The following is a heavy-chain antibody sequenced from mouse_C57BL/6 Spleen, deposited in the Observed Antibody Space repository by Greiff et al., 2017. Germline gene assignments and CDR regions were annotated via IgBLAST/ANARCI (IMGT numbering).Heavy chain of an antibody. CDR1: GYAFSSYW. D-gene: IGHD1-1*01. CDR2: IYPGDGDN. V-gene: IGHV1-80*01. J-gene: IGHJ2*01. CDR3: ARETTVVPSFDY. Sequence: VKLQESGAELVKPGASVKISCKASGYAFSSYWMNWVKQRPGKGLEWIGQIYPGDGDNNYNGKFKGKATLTADRSSSAAYMQLSSLTSDDSAVYVCARETTVVPSFDYWGQGTTLTVSS.